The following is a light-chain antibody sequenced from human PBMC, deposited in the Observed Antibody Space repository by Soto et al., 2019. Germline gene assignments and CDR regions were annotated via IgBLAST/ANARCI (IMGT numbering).Light chain of an antibody. CDR2: GAS. V-gene: IGKV3-15*01. Sequence: EIVMTQSPATLSVSPGERATLSCRASQSVSSNLAWYQQKPGQAPRLLIYGASTRATGIPARFSGSGSGTDCPLTINSLQSEDFAVYYCQQFNNWTLTFGQGTKVEIK. CDR3: QQFNNWTLT. CDR1: QSVSSN. J-gene: IGKJ1*01.